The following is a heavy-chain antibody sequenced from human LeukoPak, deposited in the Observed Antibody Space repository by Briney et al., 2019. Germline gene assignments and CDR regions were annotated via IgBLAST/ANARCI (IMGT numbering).Heavy chain of an antibody. V-gene: IGHV1-2*02. CDR2: INANTGVT. D-gene: IGHD7-27*01. CDR1: GYTFTNYA. CDR3: ARDHTWGPDY. J-gene: IGHJ4*02. Sequence: ASVKVSCKASGYTFTNYAMNWVRQAPGQGLEWMGWINANTGVTHYAVKFQGRVTITRDTSISTVYMDLSSLQSDDTAVYYCARDHTWGPDYWRQGTLVLVSS.